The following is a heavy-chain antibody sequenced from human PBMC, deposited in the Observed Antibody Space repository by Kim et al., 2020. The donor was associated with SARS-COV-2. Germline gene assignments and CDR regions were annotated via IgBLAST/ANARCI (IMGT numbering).Heavy chain of an antibody. J-gene: IGHJ1*01. CDR3: ASLPLPDRDYGDYDPAEYFQH. CDR1: GFTFSSYS. CDR2: ISSSSSYI. D-gene: IGHD4-17*01. Sequence: GGSLRLSCAASGFTFSSYSMNWVRQAPGKGLEWVSSISSSSSYIYYADSVKGRFTISRDNAKNSLYLQMNSLRAEDTAVYYCASLPLPDRDYGDYDPAEYFQHWGAGTLVTVSS. V-gene: IGHV3-21*01.